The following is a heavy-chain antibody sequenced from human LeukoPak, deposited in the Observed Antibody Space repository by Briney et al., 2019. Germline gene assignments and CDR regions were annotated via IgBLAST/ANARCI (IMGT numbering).Heavy chain of an antibody. D-gene: IGHD2-21*01. Sequence: PSETLSLTCSVSGGSINTYYWSWIRQLPGKGLEWIGYIYYSGSTNYNPSLKSRVTISVDTSKNQFSLRLNSVTAADTAVYYCARAGAGGGDFDYWGQGTLVTVSS. J-gene: IGHJ4*02. V-gene: IGHV4-59*01. CDR3: ARAGAGGGDFDY. CDR2: IYYSGST. CDR1: GGSINTYY.